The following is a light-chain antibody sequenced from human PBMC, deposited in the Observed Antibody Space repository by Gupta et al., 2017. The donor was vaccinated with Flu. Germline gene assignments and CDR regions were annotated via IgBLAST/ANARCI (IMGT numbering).Light chain of an antibody. J-gene: IGLJ3*02. V-gene: IGLV1-47*01. CDR3: AAWDNSLSVV. Sequence: QLVLTQPPSASGTPGQRLTLSSSGSSSNIGNNYVYWYQQLPGTAPKLLIYRDTQRPSGVSDRFSGSKSGTSASLAICGLRSEDEAEYYCAAWDNSLSVVFGGGTKVTVL. CDR1: SSNIGNNY. CDR2: RDT.